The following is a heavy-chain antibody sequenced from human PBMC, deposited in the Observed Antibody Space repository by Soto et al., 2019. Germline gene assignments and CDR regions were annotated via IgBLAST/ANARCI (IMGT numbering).Heavy chain of an antibody. Sequence: ASVKVSCKASGYTFTSYGISWVRQAPGQGLEWMGWISTYNGNTNYAQKLQGRVTMTTDTSTSTAYMELRSLRSDYTALYYCARIVGVPHGGGAFDIWGQGTMVTVSS. J-gene: IGHJ3*02. CDR1: GYTFTSYG. V-gene: IGHV1-18*01. D-gene: IGHD2-21*01. CDR2: ISTYNGNT. CDR3: ARIVGVPHGGGAFDI.